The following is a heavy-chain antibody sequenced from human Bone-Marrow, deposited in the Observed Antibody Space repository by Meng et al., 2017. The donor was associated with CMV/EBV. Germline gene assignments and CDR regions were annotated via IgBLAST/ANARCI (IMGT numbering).Heavy chain of an antibody. J-gene: IGHJ4*02. CDR3: AKGTRETAEDY. Sequence: GGSLRLSCAASGFTFDDYAMHWVRQAPGKGLEWVSGISWNSGSIGYADSVKGRFTISRDNAKNSLYLQMNSLRAEDMALYYCAKGTRETAEDYWGQGTLVTVSS. CDR2: ISWNSGSI. D-gene: IGHD7-27*01. V-gene: IGHV3-9*03. CDR1: GFTFDDYA.